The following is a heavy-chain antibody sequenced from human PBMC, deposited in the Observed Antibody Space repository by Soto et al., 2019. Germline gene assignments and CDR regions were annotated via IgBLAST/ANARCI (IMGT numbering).Heavy chain of an antibody. D-gene: IGHD2-15*01. CDR2: INSDGSST. J-gene: IGHJ4*02. V-gene: IGHV3-74*01. CDR3: ARLPYCSGGSCYYEFDY. CDR1: GFTFSSYW. Sequence: GGSLRLSCAASGFTFSSYWMHWVRQAPGKGLVWVSHINSDGSSTSYADSVKGRFTISRDNAKKTLYLQMHSLRAEDTAVYYCARLPYCSGGSCYYEFDYWGQGTLVTVSS.